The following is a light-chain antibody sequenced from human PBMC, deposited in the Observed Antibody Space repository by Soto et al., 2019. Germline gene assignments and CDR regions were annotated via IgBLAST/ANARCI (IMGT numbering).Light chain of an antibody. J-gene: IGKJ3*01. CDR1: QGISSY. V-gene: IGKV1-9*01. Sequence: DIQLTQSPSFLSASVGDRVTITCRASQGISSYLAWYQQRPGKAPKLLIYAASSLHSGVPSRFSGSGSGTEFTLTISSLQPEDFATYYCQQFNNYQFTFGPGTKVDIK. CDR3: QQFNNYQFT. CDR2: AAS.